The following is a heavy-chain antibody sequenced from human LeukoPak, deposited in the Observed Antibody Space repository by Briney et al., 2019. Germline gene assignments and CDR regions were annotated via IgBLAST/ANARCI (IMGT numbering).Heavy chain of an antibody. CDR2: ISSSSSTM. Sequence: GGSLRLSCAASGFTFSSYTMNWVRQAPGKGLEWVSYISSSSSTMYYADSVKGRFTISRDNAKNSLYLQMNSLRAEDTAVYYCARGLPDSSPHYAFDIWGQGTMVTVSS. CDR3: ARGLPDSSPHYAFDI. J-gene: IGHJ3*02. V-gene: IGHV3-48*04. D-gene: IGHD3-22*01. CDR1: GFTFSSYT.